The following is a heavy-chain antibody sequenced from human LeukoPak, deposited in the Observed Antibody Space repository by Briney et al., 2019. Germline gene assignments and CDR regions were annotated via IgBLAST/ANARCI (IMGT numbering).Heavy chain of an antibody. V-gene: IGHV3-74*01. Sequence: GGSLRLSCAASGFTFSGYWMHWVRQAPGKGLVWVSRINSDGSSTSYADSVKGRFTISRDNAKNTLYLQMNSLRAEDTAVYYCARDREAGKWLPTGYWGQGTLVTVSS. D-gene: IGHD6-19*01. CDR2: INSDGSST. J-gene: IGHJ4*02. CDR1: GFTFSGYW. CDR3: ARDREAGKWLPTGY.